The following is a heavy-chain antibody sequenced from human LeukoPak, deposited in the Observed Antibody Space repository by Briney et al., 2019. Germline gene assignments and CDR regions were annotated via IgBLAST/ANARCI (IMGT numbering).Heavy chain of an antibody. CDR3: AKDPTHYRVWDDYDSTVLSY. CDR2: IREDGGHT. V-gene: IGHV3-7*01. D-gene: IGHD3-22*01. Sequence: GGSLRLSCVTSGFTFTNHWMSWVRQAPGKGLEWVANIREDGGHTNYVDSVKGRFTISRDNSKNTLYLQMNSLRAADTAVYYCAKDPTHYRVWDDYDSTVLSYWGQGTLVTVSS. CDR1: GFTFTNHW. J-gene: IGHJ4*02.